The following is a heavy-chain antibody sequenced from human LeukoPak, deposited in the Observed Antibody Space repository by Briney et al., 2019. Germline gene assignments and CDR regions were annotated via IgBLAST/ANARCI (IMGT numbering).Heavy chain of an antibody. CDR2: INHSGST. Sequence: SETLSLTCAVYGGSFSGYYWSWIRQPPGKGLEWIGEINHSGSTNYNPSLKSRVTMSVDTSKNQFSLKLSSVTAADTAVYYCAREVVTATLGYYFDYWGQGTLVTVSS. CDR1: GGSFSGYY. D-gene: IGHD2-21*02. V-gene: IGHV4-34*01. J-gene: IGHJ4*02. CDR3: AREVVTATLGYYFDY.